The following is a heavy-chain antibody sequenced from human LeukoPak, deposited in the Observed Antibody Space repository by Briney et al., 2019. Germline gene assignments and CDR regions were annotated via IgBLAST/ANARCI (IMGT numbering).Heavy chain of an antibody. CDR1: GFTFSSYA. Sequence: GGSLRLTCAASGFTFSSYAMNWVRQAPGKGLEWVSAISGSGGSTYYADSVKGRFTISRDNSKNTLYLQMNSLRAEDTAVYYCAKESSGWYYYFDYWGQGTLVTVSS. V-gene: IGHV3-23*01. J-gene: IGHJ4*02. CDR2: ISGSGGST. D-gene: IGHD6-19*01. CDR3: AKESSGWYYYFDY.